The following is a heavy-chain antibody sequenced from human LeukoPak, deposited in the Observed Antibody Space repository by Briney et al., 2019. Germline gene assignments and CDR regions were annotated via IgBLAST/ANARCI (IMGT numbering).Heavy chain of an antibody. CDR2: IYYSGST. Sequence: KPSETLSLTCTVSGGSISSGDYYWSWIRQPPGKGLEWIGYIYYSGSTYYNPSLKSRVTISVDTSKNQFSLKLSSVTAADTAVYYCARGHDYGDPPFDYWGQGTLVTVSS. CDR1: GGSISSGDYY. D-gene: IGHD4-17*01. V-gene: IGHV4-30-4*08. CDR3: ARGHDYGDPPFDY. J-gene: IGHJ4*02.